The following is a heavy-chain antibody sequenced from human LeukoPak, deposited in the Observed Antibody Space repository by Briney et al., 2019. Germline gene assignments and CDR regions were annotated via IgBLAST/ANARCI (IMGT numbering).Heavy chain of an antibody. CDR2: IYYSGST. V-gene: IGHV4-59*01. CDR1: GGSISSYY. D-gene: IGHD3-3*01. J-gene: IGHJ4*02. Sequence: SETLSLTCTVSGGSISSYYWSWIRQPPGKGLERIGYIYYSGSTNYNPSLKSRVTISVDTSKIQFSLKLSSVTAADTAVYYCARSYDFWSGYDFDYWGQGTLVTVSS. CDR3: ARSYDFWSGYDFDY.